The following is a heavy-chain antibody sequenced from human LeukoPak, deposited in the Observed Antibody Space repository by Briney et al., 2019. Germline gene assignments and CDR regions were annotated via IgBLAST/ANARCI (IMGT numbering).Heavy chain of an antibody. D-gene: IGHD4-17*01. V-gene: IGHV4-34*01. CDR3: ARGGDHTVTTFGYYYYMDV. Sequence: PSETLSLTCAVYGGSFSGYCWSWIRQPPGKGLEWIGEINHSGSTNYNPSLKSRVTISVDTSKNQFSLKLSSVTAADTAVYYCARGGDHTVTTFGYYYYMDVWGKGTTVTVSS. J-gene: IGHJ6*03. CDR1: GGSFSGYC. CDR2: INHSGST.